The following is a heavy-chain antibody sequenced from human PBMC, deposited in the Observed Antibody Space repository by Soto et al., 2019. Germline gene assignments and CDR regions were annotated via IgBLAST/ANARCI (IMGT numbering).Heavy chain of an antibody. V-gene: IGHV3-23*01. D-gene: IGHD6-13*01. CDR3: ARDRHAAGPIPY. Sequence: EVQLLESGGGLVQPGGSLRLSCAASGFTFDDYAMSWVRQAPGKGLEWVSGIRGSGANAYYADSVKGRFTISRDNSKNTLYLQMNSLRAEDTAVYYCARDRHAAGPIPYCGQGTLVTVSS. CDR1: GFTFDDYA. CDR2: IRGSGANA. J-gene: IGHJ4*02.